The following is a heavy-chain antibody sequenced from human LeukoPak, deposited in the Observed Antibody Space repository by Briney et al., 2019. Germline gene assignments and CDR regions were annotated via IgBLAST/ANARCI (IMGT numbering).Heavy chain of an antibody. J-gene: IGHJ5*02. D-gene: IGHD6-13*01. V-gene: IGHV3-48*03. Sequence: GGSLRLSCAASGFTFSSYEMNWVRQAPGKGLEWVSYISSSGSTIYYADSVKGRFTISRDNAKNSLYLQMNSLRAEDTAVYYCARVAAAGTYWFDPWGQGTLVTVSS. CDR3: ARVAAAGTYWFDP. CDR1: GFTFSSYE. CDR2: ISSSGSTI.